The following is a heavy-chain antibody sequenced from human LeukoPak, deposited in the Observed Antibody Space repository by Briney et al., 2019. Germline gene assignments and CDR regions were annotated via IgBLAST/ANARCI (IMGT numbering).Heavy chain of an antibody. D-gene: IGHD5-24*01. Sequence: SETLSLTCAVYGGSFSGYYWSWIRQPPGKGLEWIGEINHSGSTNYNPSLKSRVTISVDTSKNQFSLELSSVTAADTAVYYCARGKGRRWLQDQGSTFDYWGQGTLVTVSS. CDR1: GGSFSGYY. V-gene: IGHV4-34*01. CDR2: INHSGST. CDR3: ARGKGRRWLQDQGSTFDY. J-gene: IGHJ4*02.